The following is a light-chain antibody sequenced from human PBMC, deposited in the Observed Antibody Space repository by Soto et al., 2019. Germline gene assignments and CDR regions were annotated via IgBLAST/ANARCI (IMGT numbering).Light chain of an antibody. V-gene: IGKV3-11*01. CDR2: DAS. CDR3: QQRSNWPALT. CDR1: QSVGTY. Sequence: DTVLTQSPGTLSLSPGERATLSCRASQSVGTYLAWYQQKPGQAPRLLIYDASNRATGIAPRFRGSGSGTDFTLTISSLEPEDFAVYYCQQRSNWPALTFGGGTKVDIK. J-gene: IGKJ4*01.